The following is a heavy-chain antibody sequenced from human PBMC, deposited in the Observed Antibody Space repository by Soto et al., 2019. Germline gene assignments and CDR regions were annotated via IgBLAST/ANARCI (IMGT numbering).Heavy chain of an antibody. CDR1: GYTFTSYG. D-gene: IGHD2-15*01. J-gene: IGHJ6*02. CDR2: ISAYNGNT. Sequence: GASVKVSCKASGYTFTSYGISWVRQAPGQGLEWMGWISAYNGNTNYAQKLQGRVTMTTDTSTSTAYMELRSLRSDDTAMYYCARGFVVVAAKGYYYYGMDVWGQGTTVTVSS. CDR3: ARGFVVVAAKGYYYYGMDV. V-gene: IGHV1-18*01.